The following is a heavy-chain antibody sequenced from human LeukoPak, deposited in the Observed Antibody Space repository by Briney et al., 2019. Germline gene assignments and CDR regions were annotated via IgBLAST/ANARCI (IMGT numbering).Heavy chain of an antibody. CDR3: ARDSSWYDILTGYFPYNWFDP. Sequence: PGGSLRLSCAASGFTFSSYSMNWVRQAPGKGLEWVALISYDGSNKYYADSVKGRFTISRDNSKNTLYLQMNSLRAEDTAVYYCARDSSWYDILTGYFPYNWFDPWGQGTLVTVSS. D-gene: IGHD3-9*01. CDR1: GFTFSSYS. CDR2: ISYDGSNK. V-gene: IGHV3-30*03. J-gene: IGHJ5*02.